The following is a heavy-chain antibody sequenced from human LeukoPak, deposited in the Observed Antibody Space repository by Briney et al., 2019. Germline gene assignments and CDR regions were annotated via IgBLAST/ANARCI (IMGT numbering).Heavy chain of an antibody. J-gene: IGHJ4*02. CDR1: GYTFTSYG. Sequence: ASVKVSCKASGYTFTSYGISWVRQAPGQGLEWMGWISAYNGNTNYAQKLQGRVTMTTDTSTSTAYMELRSLRSDDTAVYYCARTEGVLTGNPHLDSWGQGTLVTVSS. CDR2: ISAYNGNT. CDR3: ARTEGVLTGNPHLDS. D-gene: IGHD7-27*01. V-gene: IGHV1-18*01.